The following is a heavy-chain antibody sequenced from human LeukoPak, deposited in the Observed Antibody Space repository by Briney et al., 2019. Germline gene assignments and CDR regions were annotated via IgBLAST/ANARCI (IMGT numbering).Heavy chain of an antibody. CDR2: IYENGGTT. Sequence: GGSLRLSCVGSGFTFRSHAMSWVRQAPEKGLEFVSGIYENGGTTYYADSVKGRFSISRDNSKNTLYLQMDSLRAEDTAMYYCARGDDSGYYDYFDYWGQGALVTVSS. CDR1: GFTFRSHA. D-gene: IGHD3-22*01. V-gene: IGHV3-23*01. CDR3: ARGDDSGYYDYFDY. J-gene: IGHJ4*02.